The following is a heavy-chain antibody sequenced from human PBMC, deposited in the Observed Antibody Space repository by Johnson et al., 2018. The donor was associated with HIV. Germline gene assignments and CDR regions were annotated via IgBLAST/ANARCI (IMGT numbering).Heavy chain of an antibody. Sequence: MMLVESGGGLVQPGGSLRLSCAASGFTFSSYDMHWVRQATGKGLEWVSAIYSGGSTYYADSVKGRFTISRDNSKNTLYLQMNSLRAEDTAVYYCAKKLGVGGGSNKAFDIWGQGTMVTVSS. V-gene: IGHV3-66*01. J-gene: IGHJ3*02. D-gene: IGHD2-15*01. CDR2: IYSGGST. CDR3: AKKLGVGGGSNKAFDI. CDR1: GFTFSSYD.